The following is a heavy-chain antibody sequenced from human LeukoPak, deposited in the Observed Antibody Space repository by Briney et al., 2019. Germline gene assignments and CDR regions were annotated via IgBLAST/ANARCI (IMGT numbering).Heavy chain of an antibody. CDR2: MNPNSGNT. CDR3: ARGRLGSGYLAY. V-gene: IGHV1-8*01. CDR1: GYTFTSYD. D-gene: IGHD3-22*01. Sequence: ASVKVSCKASGYTFTSYDINWVRQATGQGLEWMGWMNPNSGNTGYAQKFQGRVTMTRNTSISTAYMELSGLRSEDTAVYYCARGRLGSGYLAYWGQGTLVTVSS. J-gene: IGHJ4*02.